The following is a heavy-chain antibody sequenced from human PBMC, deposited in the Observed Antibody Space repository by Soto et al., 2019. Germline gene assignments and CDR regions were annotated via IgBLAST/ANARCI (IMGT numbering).Heavy chain of an antibody. Sequence: LSLTCAVYGGSFSGYYWSWIRQPPGKGLEWIGEINHSGSTNYNPSLKSRVTISVDTSKNQFSLKLSSVTAADTAVYYCARESMVRERPYNWFDPWGQGTLVTVSS. CDR1: GGSFSGYY. J-gene: IGHJ5*02. V-gene: IGHV4-34*01. CDR3: ARESMVRERPYNWFDP. D-gene: IGHD3-10*01. CDR2: INHSGST.